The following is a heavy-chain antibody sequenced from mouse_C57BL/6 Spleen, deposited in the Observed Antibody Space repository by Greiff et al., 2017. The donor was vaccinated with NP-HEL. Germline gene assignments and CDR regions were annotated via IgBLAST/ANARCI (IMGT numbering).Heavy chain of an antibody. J-gene: IGHJ1*03. V-gene: IGHV1-26*01. Sequence: VQLQQSGPELVKPGASVKISCKASGYTFTDYYMTWVKQSHGKSLEWIGDINPNNGGTSYNQKFKGKATLTVDKSSSTAYMELRSLTSEDSAVYYCARGLRPWYFDVWGTGTTVTVSS. CDR2: INPNNGGT. D-gene: IGHD1-2*01. CDR3: ARGLRPWYFDV. CDR1: GYTFTDYY.